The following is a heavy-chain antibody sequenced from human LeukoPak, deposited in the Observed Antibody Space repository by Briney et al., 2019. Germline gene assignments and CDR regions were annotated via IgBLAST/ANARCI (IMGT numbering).Heavy chain of an antibody. CDR1: GGSFSGYY. CDR2: INHSGST. Sequence: KPSETLSLTCAVYGGSFSGYYWSWIRQPPGKGLEWIGEINHSGSTNYNPSLKSRVTISVDTSKNQFSLKLSSVTAADTAVYYCARVARLSSSWYPRYGGYFDYWGQGTLVTVSS. V-gene: IGHV4-34*01. J-gene: IGHJ4*02. CDR3: ARVARLSSSWYPRYGGYFDY. D-gene: IGHD6-13*01.